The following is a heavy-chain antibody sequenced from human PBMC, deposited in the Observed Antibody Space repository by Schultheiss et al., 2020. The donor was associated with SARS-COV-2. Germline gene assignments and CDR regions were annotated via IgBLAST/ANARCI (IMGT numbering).Heavy chain of an antibody. J-gene: IGHJ3*02. CDR1: GFTFSSYA. D-gene: IGHD3-22*01. CDR2: ISGSGGST. Sequence: GGSLRLSCAASGFTFSSYAMGWVRQAPGKGLEWVSTISGSGGSTYYADSVKGRFTISRDNSKNTLYLQMNSLRAEDTAVYYCARGEYYYDSSGLSGDAFDIWGQGTMVTVSS. CDR3: ARGEYYYDSSGLSGDAFDI. V-gene: IGHV3-23*01.